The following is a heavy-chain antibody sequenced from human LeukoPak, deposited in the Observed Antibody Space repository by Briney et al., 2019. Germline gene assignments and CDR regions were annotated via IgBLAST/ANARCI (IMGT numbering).Heavy chain of an antibody. V-gene: IGHV3-48*03. CDR3: ARDSTHDYGDYPTGFDP. CDR2: ISSSGSTI. CDR1: GFTFSSYE. D-gene: IGHD4-17*01. Sequence: GGSLRPSCAASGFTFSSYEMNWVRQAPGKGLEWVSYISSSGSTIYYADSVKGRFTISRDNAKNSLYLQMNSLRAEDTAVYYCARDSTHDYGDYPTGFDPWGQGTLVTVSS. J-gene: IGHJ5*02.